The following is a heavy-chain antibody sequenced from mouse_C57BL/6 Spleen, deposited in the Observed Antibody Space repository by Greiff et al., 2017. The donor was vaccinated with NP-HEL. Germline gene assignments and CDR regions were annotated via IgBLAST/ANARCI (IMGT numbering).Heavy chain of an antibody. CDR3: ARPTVVATRYCDV. J-gene: IGHJ1*03. D-gene: IGHD1-1*01. CDR1: GFTFSDYG. CDR2: ISSGSSTI. Sequence: EVKLVESGGGLVKPGGSLKLSCAASGFTFSDYGMHWVRQAPEKGLEWVAYISSGSSTIYYADTVKGRFTISRDNAKNTLFLQMTSLRSEDTAMYYCARPTVVATRYCDVWGTGTTVTVSS. V-gene: IGHV5-17*01.